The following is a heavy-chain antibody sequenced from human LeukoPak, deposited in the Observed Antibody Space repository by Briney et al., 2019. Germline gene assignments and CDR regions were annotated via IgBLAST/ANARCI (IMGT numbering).Heavy chain of an antibody. CDR1: GYTFTNYG. V-gene: IGHV1-18*01. J-gene: IGHJ4*02. D-gene: IGHD2-8*01. CDR3: ARGHPAALVLLPGGIPRRTFYFDS. Sequence: ASVKVSCKASGYTFTNYGIIWVRQATGRGLEWMGWNSAYNDNTNYAQKFQGRVALTTDTSTTTAYMELRSLRSDDTAVYYCARGHPAALVLLPGGIPRRTFYFDSWGQGTLVTVSS. CDR2: NSAYNDNT.